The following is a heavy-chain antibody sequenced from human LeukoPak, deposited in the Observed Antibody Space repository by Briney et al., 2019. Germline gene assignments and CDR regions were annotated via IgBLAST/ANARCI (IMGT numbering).Heavy chain of an antibody. V-gene: IGHV4-34*01. J-gene: IGHJ3*01. CDR1: GGSFSGYY. CDR3: ARQGAGKYSSR. D-gene: IGHD6-13*01. CDR2: INHSGST. Sequence: SETLSLTCVVYGGSFSGYYWSWIRQPPGKGLEWIGEINHSGSTNYNPSLKSRVTISVDTSKNQFSLKLSSVTAADTAVYYCARQGAGKYSSRWGQGTMVTVSS.